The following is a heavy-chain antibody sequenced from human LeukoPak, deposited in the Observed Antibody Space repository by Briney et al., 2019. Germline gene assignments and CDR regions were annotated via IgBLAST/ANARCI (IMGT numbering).Heavy chain of an antibody. V-gene: IGHV3-30*02. CDR3: VKDQNPYSSGWTDY. Sequence: GGSLRLSCAASGFTFSSYGMHWVREAPGKGLEWVAFIRYDGSNKYYADSVKGRFTISRDNSKNTLYLQMNSLRAEDTAVYYCVKDQNPYSSGWTDYWGQGTLVTVSS. J-gene: IGHJ4*02. D-gene: IGHD6-19*01. CDR2: IRYDGSNK. CDR1: GFTFSSYG.